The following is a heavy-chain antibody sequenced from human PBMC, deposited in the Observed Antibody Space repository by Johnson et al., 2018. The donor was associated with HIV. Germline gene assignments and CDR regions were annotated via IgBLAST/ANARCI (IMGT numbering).Heavy chain of an antibody. Sequence: QVQLVESGGGVVQPGRSLRLSCAASGFTFSSYGMHWVRQAPGKGLEWVAVISYDGGNKYYADSVKGRFTISRDNSKNTLDLQMNSLRAEDTAVYYCEKETRHDGVAFDIWGQGTMVTVSS. CDR2: ISYDGGNK. CDR3: EKETRHDGVAFDI. V-gene: IGHV3-30*18. CDR1: GFTFSSYG. J-gene: IGHJ3*02. D-gene: IGHD4-17*01.